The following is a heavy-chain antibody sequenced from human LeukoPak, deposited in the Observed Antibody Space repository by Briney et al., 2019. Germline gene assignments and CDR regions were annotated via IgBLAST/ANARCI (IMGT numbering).Heavy chain of an antibody. Sequence: QPGGSLRLSCAASGFTFSSYWMSWVRQAPGKGLEWVADIKQDGSEKYYVDSVKGRFTISRDNAKNSLYLQMNSLRAEDTAVYYCARDTGAAKDYYYYGMDVWGKGTTVTVSS. V-gene: IGHV3-7*03. CDR2: IKQDGSEK. CDR3: ARDTGAAKDYYYYGMDV. D-gene: IGHD2-15*01. CDR1: GFTFSSYW. J-gene: IGHJ6*04.